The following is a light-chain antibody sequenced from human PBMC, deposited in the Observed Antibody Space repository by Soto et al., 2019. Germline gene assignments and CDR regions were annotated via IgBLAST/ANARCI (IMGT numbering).Light chain of an antibody. J-gene: IGKJ4*01. V-gene: IGKV3-11*01. CDR1: QSVSSY. CDR2: DAS. CDR3: QQRSDWPLT. Sequence: EIVLTQSPAPLSLFAGARATLSCSASQSVSSYLAWYQLKPGQAPRLLMYDASNRATGIPGRFSGSGSGTDITLTISSLEPEDFAVYYCQQRSDWPLTFGGGPKVVIK.